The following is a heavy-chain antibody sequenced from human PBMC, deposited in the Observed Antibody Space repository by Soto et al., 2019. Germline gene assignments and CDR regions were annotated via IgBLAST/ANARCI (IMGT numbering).Heavy chain of an antibody. V-gene: IGHV3-53*01. CDR3: ERDFSDYYGMEV. D-gene: IGHD3-10*01. J-gene: IGHJ6*02. CDR2: IYSGGST. Sequence: PGGSLRLSCTASGFTVSSNYMSWVRQAPGKGLEWVSVIYSGGSTYYADSVKGRFTISRDNSKNTLYLQMNSLRAEDTAVYYCERDFSDYYGMEVWGQGTTVTVSS. CDR1: GFTVSSNY.